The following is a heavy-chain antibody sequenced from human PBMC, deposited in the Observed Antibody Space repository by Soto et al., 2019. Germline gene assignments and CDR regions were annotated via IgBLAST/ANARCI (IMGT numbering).Heavy chain of an antibody. Sequence: GGSLRLSCTASGFTFGDYAVSWFRQAPGKGLEWVGFIRTRAYGGTTEYAASVKGRFTISRDDSKSIAYLQMNSLKTEDTAVFYCTTSTTVTTIWFDPWGQGTLVTVSS. D-gene: IGHD4-17*01. CDR1: GFTFGDYA. J-gene: IGHJ5*02. CDR2: IRTRAYGGTT. CDR3: TTSTTVTTIWFDP. V-gene: IGHV3-49*03.